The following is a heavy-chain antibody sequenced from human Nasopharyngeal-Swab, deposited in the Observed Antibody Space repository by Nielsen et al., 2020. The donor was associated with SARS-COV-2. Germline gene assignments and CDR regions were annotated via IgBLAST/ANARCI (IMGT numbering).Heavy chain of an antibody. CDR2: IYPGDSDT. Sequence: GESLKISCKGSGYSFTSYWIGWVRQMPGKGLEWMGIIYPGDSDTRYSPSFQGRVTISADKSISTAYLQWSSLKASDTAMYYCARPPAAGPYYYYYMDVWGKGTTVTVSS. J-gene: IGHJ6*03. CDR3: ARPPAAGPYYYYYMDV. D-gene: IGHD6-13*01. CDR1: GYSFTSYW. V-gene: IGHV5-51*01.